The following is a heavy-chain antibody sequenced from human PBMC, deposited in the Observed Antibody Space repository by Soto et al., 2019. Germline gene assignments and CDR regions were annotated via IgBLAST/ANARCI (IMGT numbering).Heavy chain of an antibody. CDR2: IYYSGST. CDR3: ARATIFGVVIEY. V-gene: IGHV4-61*01. CDR1: GGSFSSGSYY. D-gene: IGHD3-3*01. Sequence: EALSLTCTVSGGSFSSGSYYWSWIRQPPGKGLEWIGYIYYSGSTNYNPSLKSRVTISVDTSKNQFSLKLSSVTAADTAVYYCARATIFGVVIEYWGQGTLVPVSS. J-gene: IGHJ4*02.